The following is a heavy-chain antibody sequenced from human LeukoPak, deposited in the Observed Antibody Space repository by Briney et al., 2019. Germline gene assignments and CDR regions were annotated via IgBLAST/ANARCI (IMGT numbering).Heavy chain of an antibody. CDR3: ARGLYYYDGSGFPR. V-gene: IGHV3-30-3*01. D-gene: IGHD3-22*01. Sequence: GGSLRLSCAASGFTFSSYAMHWVRQAPGKGLEWVAVISYDGSNKYYADSVKGRFTISRDNSKNTLYLQMNSLRAEDMGVYYCARGLYYYDGSGFPRWGQGTLVTVSS. J-gene: IGHJ4*02. CDR1: GFTFSSYA. CDR2: ISYDGSNK.